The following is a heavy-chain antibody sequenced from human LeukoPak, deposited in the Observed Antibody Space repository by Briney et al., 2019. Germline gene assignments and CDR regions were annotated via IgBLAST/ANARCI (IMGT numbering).Heavy chain of an antibody. Sequence: GGSLRLSCAASGFSFTNYAMSWVRQAPGKGLEWVSAISGSGLTTYYADSVKGRFTISRDTSKNTLYLQMNSLRAEDTAVYYCAGSYYYGSGNSHNWFDPWGQGTLVTVSS. J-gene: IGHJ5*02. V-gene: IGHV3-23*01. CDR2: ISGSGLTT. D-gene: IGHD3-10*01. CDR3: AGSYYYGSGNSHNWFDP. CDR1: GFSFTNYA.